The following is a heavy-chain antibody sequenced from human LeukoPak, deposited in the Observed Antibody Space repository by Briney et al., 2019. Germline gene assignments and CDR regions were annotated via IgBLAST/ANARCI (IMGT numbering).Heavy chain of an antibody. J-gene: IGHJ6*03. CDR2: ISSSSSTI. V-gene: IGHV3-48*01. D-gene: IGHD4-17*01. CDR3: ASPKGFYGDYSNYYYYMDV. Sequence: GGSLRLPCAASGFTFSSYSMNWVRQAPGKGLEWVSYISSSSSTIYYADPVKGRFTISRDNAKNSLYLQMNSLRAEDTAVYYCASPKGFYGDYSNYYYYMDVWGKGTTVTVSS. CDR1: GFTFSSYS.